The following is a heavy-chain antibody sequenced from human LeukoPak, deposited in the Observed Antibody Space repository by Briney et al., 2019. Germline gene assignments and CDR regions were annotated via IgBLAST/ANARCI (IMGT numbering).Heavy chain of an antibody. V-gene: IGHV4-59*12. D-gene: IGHD3-10*01. CDR1: GGPISSYY. CDR2: TYYSGST. CDR3: ARASVVYYGSGRAFDI. J-gene: IGHJ3*02. Sequence: SETLSLTCTVSGGPISSYYWSWIRQPPGKGLEWIGYTYYSGSTNYNPSLKSRVTISVDTSKNQFSLKLSSVTAADTAVYYCARASVVYYGSGRAFDIWGQGTMVTVSS.